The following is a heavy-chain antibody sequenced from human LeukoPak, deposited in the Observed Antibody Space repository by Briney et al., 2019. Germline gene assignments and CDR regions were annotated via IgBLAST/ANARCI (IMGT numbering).Heavy chain of an antibody. J-gene: IGHJ3*02. CDR3: ARHGDRNTAVSGAFDI. Sequence: SETLSLTCTVSGGSISSSSYYWGWIRQPPGKGLEWIGSIYYSGSTYYNPSLKSRVTISVDTSKNQFSLKLSSVTAADTAVYYCARHGDRNTAVSGAFDIWGQGTMVTVSS. CDR2: IYYSGST. V-gene: IGHV4-39*01. CDR1: GGSISSSSYY. D-gene: IGHD5-18*01.